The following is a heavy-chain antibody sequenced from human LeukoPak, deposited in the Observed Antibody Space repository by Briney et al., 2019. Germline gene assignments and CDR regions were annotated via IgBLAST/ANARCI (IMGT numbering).Heavy chain of an antibody. CDR1: GFTFSAYW. D-gene: IGHD5-18*01. Sequence: GGSLRLSCAASGFTFSAYWMHWVRQAPGKGLMWVSRINTDGTRTTYADSVRGRFTISRDNAKSTLYLQMSSLKAEDTAVYYCARIIGYSNQFDYWGQGTLVTVSS. CDR2: INTDGTRT. CDR3: ARIIGYSNQFDY. J-gene: IGHJ4*02. V-gene: IGHV3-74*01.